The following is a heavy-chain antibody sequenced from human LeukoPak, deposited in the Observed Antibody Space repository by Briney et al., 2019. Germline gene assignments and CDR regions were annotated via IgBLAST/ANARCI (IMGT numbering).Heavy chain of an antibody. CDR3: ARARVGYYYDSSGYYPFDY. D-gene: IGHD3-22*01. CDR2: IYTSGST. Sequence: PSETLSLTCAVYGGSFSGYYWSWIRQPAGKGLEWIGRIYTSGSTNYNPSLKSRVTMSVDTSKNQFSLKLSSVTAADTAVYYCARARVGYYYDSSGYYPFDYWGQGTLVTVSS. V-gene: IGHV4-59*10. CDR1: GGSFSGYY. J-gene: IGHJ4*02.